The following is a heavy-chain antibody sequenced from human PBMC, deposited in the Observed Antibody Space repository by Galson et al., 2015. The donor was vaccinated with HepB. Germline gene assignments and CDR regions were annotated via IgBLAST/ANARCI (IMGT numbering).Heavy chain of an antibody. CDR3: ARDYSAYRSSFLDY. V-gene: IGHV4-39*07. J-gene: IGHJ4*02. CDR1: GGSISSSSYS. CDR2: IYYTGST. Sequence: ETLSLTCTVSGGSISSSSYSWGWIRQPPGKGLEWIGIIYYTGSTYYNPSLRSRVTISVDTSKNQFSLKLSSVTAADTAAYSCARDYSAYRSSFLDYWGQGTLVTVSS. D-gene: IGHD6-13*01.